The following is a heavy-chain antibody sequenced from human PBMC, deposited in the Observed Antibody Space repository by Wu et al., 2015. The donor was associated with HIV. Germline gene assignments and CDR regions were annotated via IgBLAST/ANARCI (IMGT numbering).Heavy chain of an antibody. Sequence: QVQLVQSGAEVKKPGASVKVSCKASGYTFTSYDINWVRRATGQGLEWMGWMNPNSANTGYAQKFQGRVTMTRNTSTSTAYMELSSLRSEDTAVYYCAVSYSVEPDKAIFDSWGQGTLVTVSS. D-gene: IGHD1-14*01. V-gene: IGHV1-8*01. CDR2: MNPNSANT. CDR3: AVSYSVEPDKAIFDS. CDR1: GYTFTSYD. J-gene: IGHJ4*02.